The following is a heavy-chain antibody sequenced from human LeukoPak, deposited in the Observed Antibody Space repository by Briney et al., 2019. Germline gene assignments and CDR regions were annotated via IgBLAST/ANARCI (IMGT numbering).Heavy chain of an antibody. V-gene: IGHV1-18*01. D-gene: IGHD3-3*01. Sequence: ASVKVSCKASGGTFSSYAISWVRQAPGQGLEWMGWISAYNGNTNYAQKFQGRVTMTEDTSTDTAYMELSSLRSEDTAVYYCATPTGTWSGYRFDYWGQGTLVTVSS. CDR2: ISAYNGNT. CDR3: ATPTGTWSGYRFDY. CDR1: GGTFSSYA. J-gene: IGHJ4*02.